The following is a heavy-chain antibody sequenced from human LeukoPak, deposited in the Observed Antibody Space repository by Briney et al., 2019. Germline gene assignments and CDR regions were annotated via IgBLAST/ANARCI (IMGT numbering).Heavy chain of an antibody. CDR2: IYYSGST. Sequence: PSETLSLTCTVSGGSISSYYWSWIRQPPGKGLEWIGYIYYSGSTNYNPSLKSRVTLSVDTSKNQFSLKLSSVTAADKAVYYCARLVTSYFDYWGQGTLVTVSS. CDR3: ARLVTSYFDY. J-gene: IGHJ4*02. V-gene: IGHV4-59*01. D-gene: IGHD4-11*01. CDR1: GGSISSYY.